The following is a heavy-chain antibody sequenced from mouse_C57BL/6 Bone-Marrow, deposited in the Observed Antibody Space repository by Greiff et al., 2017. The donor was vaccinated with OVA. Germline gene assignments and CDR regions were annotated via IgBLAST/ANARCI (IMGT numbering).Heavy chain of an antibody. CDR3: ARSHDDGSLDD. J-gene: IGHJ2*01. D-gene: IGHD1-1*01. V-gene: IGHV1-18*01. CDR2: INPNNGGT. CDR1: GYTFTDYN. Sequence: VQLQQSGPELVKPGASVKIPCKASGYTFTDYNMDWVKQSHGKSLEWLGDINPNNGGTNYNQTFKGKATLTVDKSSSTAYMELRSLTSEDTAVYCCARSHDDGSLDDWGQGTTLTVSS.